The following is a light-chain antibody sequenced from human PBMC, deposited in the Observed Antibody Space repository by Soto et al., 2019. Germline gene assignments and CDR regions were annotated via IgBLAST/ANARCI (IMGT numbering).Light chain of an antibody. J-gene: IGKJ2*01. V-gene: IGKV1-5*01. CDR3: QQYESYPYS. CDR1: QTISFW. CDR2: DAS. Sequence: DIQMTQSPSTLSASVGDKVTITCRASQTISFWLAWYQQKPGKAPKLLIYDASSLESGGPSRFRGSGSGTEFTLTISSLQPDDFATYSCQQYESYPYSFGQGTKLEIK.